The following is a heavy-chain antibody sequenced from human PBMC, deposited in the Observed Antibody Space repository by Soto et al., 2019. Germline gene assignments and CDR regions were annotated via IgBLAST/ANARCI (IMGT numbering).Heavy chain of an antibody. J-gene: IGHJ3*02. CDR2: ISDGGDLT. V-gene: IGHV3-23*01. D-gene: IGHD3-10*01. Sequence: GSLSLSCAASAFSFSSHPMIWFRQSAEKGLGWVAGISDGGDLTYNADSVGGRFTIYSDNSRNTLYVQMNSLRDENTAEYYCARRVIGSSRAFDIWGQGTMVTVSS. CDR3: ARRVIGSSRAFDI. CDR1: AFSFSSHP.